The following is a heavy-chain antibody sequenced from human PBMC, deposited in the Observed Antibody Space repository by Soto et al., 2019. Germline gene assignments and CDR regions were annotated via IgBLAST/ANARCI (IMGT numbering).Heavy chain of an antibody. J-gene: IGHJ4*02. CDR3: AASYGSGYRAFDY. V-gene: IGHV1-69*02. Sequence: QVQLVQSGAEVRKPGSSVRVSCKASGDTLIFYNINWMRQAPGLGLEWMGRVNPIVSMSNYAQKFQGRVTITADKSTNTAYMQLSSLRSEDTAIYYCAASYGSGYRAFDYWGQGALVTVSS. CDR1: GDTLIFYN. CDR2: VNPIVSMS. D-gene: IGHD3-10*01.